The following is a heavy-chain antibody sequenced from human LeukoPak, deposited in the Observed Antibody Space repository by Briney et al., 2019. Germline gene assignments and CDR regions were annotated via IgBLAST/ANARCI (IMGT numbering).Heavy chain of an antibody. J-gene: IGHJ4*02. CDR3: ARAPSGYDLPLDY. D-gene: IGHD5-12*01. Sequence: ASVKVSCKVTGYTLTELSMHWVRQAPGKGLEWMGGFDPEDGETIYAQKFQGRVTITADKSTSTAYMELSSLRSEDTAVYYCARAPSGYDLPLDYWGQGTLVTVSS. V-gene: IGHV1-24*01. CDR2: FDPEDGET. CDR1: GYTLTELS.